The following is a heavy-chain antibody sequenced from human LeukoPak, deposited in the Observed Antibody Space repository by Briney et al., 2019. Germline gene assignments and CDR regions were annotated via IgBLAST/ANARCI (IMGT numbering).Heavy chain of an antibody. V-gene: IGHV3-74*03. CDR2: IDSDGTNT. CDR1: GFTLSSYW. D-gene: IGHD4-23*01. CDR3: ARGSAGGKVDY. J-gene: IGHJ4*02. Sequence: GGSLRLSCAASGFTLSSYWMNWVRQAPGKGLVWVSRIDSDGTNTKYAESVKDRFTISRDNAKNTLHLQMNSLRAEDTAVYYCARGSAGGKVDYRGQGTLVTVSS.